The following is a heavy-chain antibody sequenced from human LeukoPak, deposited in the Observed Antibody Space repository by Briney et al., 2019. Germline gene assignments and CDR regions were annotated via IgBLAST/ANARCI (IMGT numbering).Heavy chain of an antibody. CDR3: SRGVGATDS. J-gene: IGHJ4*02. D-gene: IGHD1-26*01. V-gene: IGHV3-74*01. CDR1: GFTFSSYW. Sequence: GGSLRLSCTASGFTFSSYWMHWVRQAPGKGLVWISRITSDGSSTSHADSVKGRFTISRDNAKNTLYLQMNSLRAEDTAVYYCSRGVGATDSWGQGTLVTVSS. CDR2: ITSDGSST.